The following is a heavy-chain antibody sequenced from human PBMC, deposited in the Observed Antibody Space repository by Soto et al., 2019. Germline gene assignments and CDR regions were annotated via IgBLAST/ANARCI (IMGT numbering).Heavy chain of an antibody. CDR1: GFTFSSYG. CDR2: ISYDGSNK. V-gene: IGHV3-30*18. D-gene: IGHD3-10*01. Sequence: PGGSLRLSCAASGFTFSSYGMHWVRQAPGKGLEWVAVISYDGSNKYYADSVKGRFTISRDNSKNTLYLQMNSLRAEDTAVYYCAKDPSRQRGYKDYWGQGTLVTVS. CDR3: AKDPSRQRGYKDY. J-gene: IGHJ4*02.